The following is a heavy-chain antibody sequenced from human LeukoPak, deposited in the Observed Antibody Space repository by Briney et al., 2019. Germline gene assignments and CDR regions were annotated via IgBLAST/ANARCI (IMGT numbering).Heavy chain of an antibody. V-gene: IGHV4-39*07. Sequence: SETLSLTCTVSGGSISSSSYYWGWIRQPPGKGLEWIGSIYYSGSTYYNPSLKSRVTISVDTSKKQFSLKLSSVTAADTAVYFCANYIATTGFIDYWGQGTLVTVSS. D-gene: IGHD6-13*01. J-gene: IGHJ4*02. CDR3: ANYIATTGFIDY. CDR1: GGSISSSSYY. CDR2: IYYSGST.